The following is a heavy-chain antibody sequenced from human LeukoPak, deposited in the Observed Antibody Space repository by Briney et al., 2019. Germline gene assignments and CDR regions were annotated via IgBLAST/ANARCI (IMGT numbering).Heavy chain of an antibody. CDR2: ITGSGGTT. Sequence: GGSLRLSCAASGFTFSSYAMSWVRQAPGKGLEWVSSITGSGGTTDHADSVKGRFTISRDNSKDTLFLQMNSLRAEDTAVYYCANNGSGYLWEGFDYWGQGTLVTVSS. V-gene: IGHV3-23*01. CDR3: ANNGSGYLWEGFDY. J-gene: IGHJ4*02. CDR1: GFTFSSYA. D-gene: IGHD3-3*01.